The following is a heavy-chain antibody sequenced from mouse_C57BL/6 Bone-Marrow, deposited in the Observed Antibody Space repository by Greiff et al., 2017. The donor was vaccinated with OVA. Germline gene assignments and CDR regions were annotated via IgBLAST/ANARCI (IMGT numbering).Heavy chain of an antibody. CDR1: GFTFSSYA. V-gene: IGHV5-4*01. J-gene: IGHJ3*01. CDR3: ARDRDDGYSAWFAY. CDR2: ISDGGSYT. D-gene: IGHD2-3*01. Sequence: DVMLVESGGGLVKPGGSLKLSCAASGFTFSSYAMSWVRQTPEKRLEWVATISDGGSYTYYPDNVKGRFTISRDNAKNNLYLQMSHLKSEDTAMYYCARDRDDGYSAWFAYWGQGTLVTVSA.